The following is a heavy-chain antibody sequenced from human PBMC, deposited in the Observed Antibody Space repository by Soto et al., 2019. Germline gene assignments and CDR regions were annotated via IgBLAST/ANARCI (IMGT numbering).Heavy chain of an antibody. Sequence: SETLSLTCAVSGGSISSSNWWSWVRQPPGKGLEWIGEIYHSGSTNYNPSLKNRVTISVDKSKNQFSLKLSSVTAADTAVYYCARRAMTTVTFDYWGQGTLVTVSS. J-gene: IGHJ4*02. CDR1: GGSISSSNW. CDR3: ARRAMTTVTFDY. V-gene: IGHV4-4*02. D-gene: IGHD4-17*01. CDR2: IYHSGST.